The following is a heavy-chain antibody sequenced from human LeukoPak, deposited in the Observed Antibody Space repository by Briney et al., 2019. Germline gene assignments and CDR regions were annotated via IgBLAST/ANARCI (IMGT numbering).Heavy chain of an antibody. Sequence: PSETLSLTCAVYGGSFSGYYWSWIRQPPGKGLEWIGEINHSGSTNYNPSLKSRVTISVDTSKNQFSLKLSSVTAADTAVYYCARGRVGGGKTGTTWNREAEYFQHWGQGTLVTVSS. CDR1: GGSFSGYY. J-gene: IGHJ1*01. CDR2: INHSGST. D-gene: IGHD1-7*01. V-gene: IGHV4-34*01. CDR3: ARGRVGGGKTGTTWNREAEYFQH.